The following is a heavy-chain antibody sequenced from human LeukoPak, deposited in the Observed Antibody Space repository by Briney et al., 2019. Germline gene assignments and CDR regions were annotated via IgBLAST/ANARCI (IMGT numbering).Heavy chain of an antibody. J-gene: IGHJ3*02. CDR2: IYYSGST. Sequence: PSQTLSLTCTVSGGSISRSSYYCGWIRQPPGKGLEWVGSIYYSGSTYYNPSLKSRVTISVDTSKTQFSLKLSSVTAADTAVYYCARTSIYSNYVPAFDIWGQGTMVTVSS. CDR1: GGSISRSSYY. V-gene: IGHV4-39*01. CDR3: ARTSIYSNYVPAFDI. D-gene: IGHD4-11*01.